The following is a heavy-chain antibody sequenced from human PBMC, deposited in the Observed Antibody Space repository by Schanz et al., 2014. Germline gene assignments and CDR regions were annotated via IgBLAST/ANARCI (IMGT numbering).Heavy chain of an antibody. Sequence: QVQLVQSGAEVKKPGSSVKVSCKASGGTFSSYTISWVRQAPGQGLEWMGIINPIGGSTTYAQKFRGAVTLTTDTSTDTAYLELTSLRAEDTAIYYCAKDLAAVGVFDYWGQGSLVTVSP. CDR1: GGTFSSYT. CDR3: AKDLAAVGVFDY. V-gene: IGHV1-69*09. D-gene: IGHD6-13*01. CDR2: INPIGGST. J-gene: IGHJ4*02.